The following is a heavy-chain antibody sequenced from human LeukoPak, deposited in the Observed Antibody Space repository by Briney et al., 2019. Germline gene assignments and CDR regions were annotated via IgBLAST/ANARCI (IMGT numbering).Heavy chain of an antibody. CDR2: VASDGRRK. V-gene: IGHV3-30*03. D-gene: IGHD4-17*01. J-gene: IGHJ4*02. Sequence: GGSLRLSCAASEFIFSTSDMHWLRQAPGKGLEWVAHVASDGRRKYYADSVQGRFTGSRDNSKNTVYLQMNSLRADDTAVYYCARGPLHGAFDYWGQGTLVTVSS. CDR3: ARGPLHGAFDY. CDR1: EFIFSTSD.